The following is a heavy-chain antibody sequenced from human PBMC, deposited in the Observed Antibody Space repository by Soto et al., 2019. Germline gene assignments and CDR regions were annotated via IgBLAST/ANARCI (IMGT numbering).Heavy chain of an antibody. CDR1: GDSTSTDY. D-gene: IGHD2-21*01. CDR3: AKGSHRDFPYF. Sequence: PSETLSLTCTVSGDSTSTDYWRWFRQSPEKGLEWIGCIYYGGSTNYNPSLKSRVPISVDAPKNQFSLKLTSVTAADTAVYFYAKGSHRDFPYFWGQGTLVTV. J-gene: IGHJ4*02. V-gene: IGHV4-59*01. CDR2: IYYGGST.